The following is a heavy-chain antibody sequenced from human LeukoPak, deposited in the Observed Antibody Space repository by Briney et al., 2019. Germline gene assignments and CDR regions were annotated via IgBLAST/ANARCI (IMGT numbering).Heavy chain of an antibody. Sequence: GGSPRLSCAASGFTFNTYSLNWVRQAPGKGLEWVSSISSGHSYIDYADSVKGRFTISRDNARNSLYLQMNSLRAEDTAVYYCARSSGWYGWFDPWGQGTLVTVSS. D-gene: IGHD6-19*01. J-gene: IGHJ5*02. CDR2: ISSGHSYI. CDR1: GFTFNTYS. CDR3: ARSSGWYGWFDP. V-gene: IGHV3-21*01.